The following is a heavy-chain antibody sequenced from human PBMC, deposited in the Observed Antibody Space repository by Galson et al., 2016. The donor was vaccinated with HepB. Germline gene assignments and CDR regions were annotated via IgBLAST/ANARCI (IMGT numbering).Heavy chain of an antibody. CDR1: GFTFRSYG. J-gene: IGHJ6*02. Sequence: SLRLSCAASGFTFRSYGMHWVRQAPGKGLEWVAVIWFDGSKEYYSDAVKGRFTISRDNSQNTVFLQMNSLRTEDGAVYYCAREGRYSTSSRSIWMAGRRTDYNGMDVWGQGTTVTV. D-gene: IGHD6-6*01. CDR2: IWFDGSKE. CDR3: AREGRYSTSSRSIWMAGRRTDYNGMDV. V-gene: IGHV3-33*01.